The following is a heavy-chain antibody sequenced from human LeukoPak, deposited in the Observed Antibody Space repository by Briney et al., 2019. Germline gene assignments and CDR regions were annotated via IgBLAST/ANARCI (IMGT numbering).Heavy chain of an antibody. Sequence: QPGGSLRLSCTASGFTFGDYAMNWVRQAPGKGLEWVGFIRSKAYGGTPEYAASVKGRFTISRDDSRSIAYLQMSSLNSDDTAVYYCATSGVTVKFDYWGQGTLVSVSS. CDR3: ATSGVTVKFDY. CDR1: GFTFGDYA. V-gene: IGHV3-49*04. CDR2: IRSKAYGGTP. J-gene: IGHJ4*02. D-gene: IGHD2-8*01.